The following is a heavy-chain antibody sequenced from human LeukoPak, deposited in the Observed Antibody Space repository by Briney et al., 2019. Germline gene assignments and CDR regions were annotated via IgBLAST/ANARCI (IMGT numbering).Heavy chain of an antibody. CDR2: TRNSDGMT. V-gene: IGHV3-23*01. D-gene: IGHD1-1*01. CDR3: AKGQERESRLDS. CDR1: GFTFSSYA. Sequence: HSGGSLRLSCAASGFTFSSYAMNWVRQAPGQGLEWVSGTRNSDGMTYYADSVRGRFTISTDTFKNTLYLQMNTLRAEDTALYYCAKGQERESRLDSWGQGTQVTVSS. J-gene: IGHJ4*02.